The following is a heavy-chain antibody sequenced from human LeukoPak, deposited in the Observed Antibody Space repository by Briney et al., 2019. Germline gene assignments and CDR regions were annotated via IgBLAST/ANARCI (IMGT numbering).Heavy chain of an antibody. CDR2: IQSNIDGGST. V-gene: IGHV3-15*01. CDR3: TTVVWFGELLDC. Sequence: GGSLRLSCAASGFTFANAWMSWVRQAPGKGLEWVGRIQSNIDGGSTDYAAPVKGRFTISRDDSKKTLFLQMNSLKTEDTAVYYCTTVVWFGELLDCWGQGVLVTVSS. CDR1: GFTFANAW. J-gene: IGHJ4*02. D-gene: IGHD3-10*01.